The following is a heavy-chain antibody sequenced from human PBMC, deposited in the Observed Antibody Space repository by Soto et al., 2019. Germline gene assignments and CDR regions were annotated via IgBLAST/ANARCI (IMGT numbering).Heavy chain of an antibody. D-gene: IGHD3-22*01. V-gene: IGHV3-13*05. J-gene: IGHJ6*02. CDR1: GFTFSSYD. Sequence: PGGSLRLSCAASGFTFSSYDMHWVRQATGKGLEWVSAIGTAGDPYYPGSVKGRFTISRENAKNSLYLQMNSLRAGDTAVYYCARGYYYDSSGYSTDYGMDVWGQVTTVTVSS. CDR3: ARGYYYDSSGYSTDYGMDV. CDR2: IGTAGDP.